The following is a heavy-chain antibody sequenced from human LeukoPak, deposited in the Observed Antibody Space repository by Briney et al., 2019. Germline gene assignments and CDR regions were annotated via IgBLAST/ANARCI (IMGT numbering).Heavy chain of an antibody. V-gene: IGHV4-59*01. Sequence: SETLSLTCTVSGGSISSYYWSWIRQPPGKGLEWIGYIYYSGSTNYNPSLKSRVTISVDTSKNQFSLKLSSVTAADTAMYYCARVLYYDFWSGPYYFDYWGQGTLVTVSS. CDR3: ARVLYYDFWSGPYYFDY. CDR1: GGSISSYY. CDR2: IYYSGST. J-gene: IGHJ4*02. D-gene: IGHD3-3*01.